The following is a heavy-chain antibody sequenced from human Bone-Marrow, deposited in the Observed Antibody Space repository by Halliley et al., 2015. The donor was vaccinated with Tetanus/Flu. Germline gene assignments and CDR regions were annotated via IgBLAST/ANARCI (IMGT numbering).Heavy chain of an antibody. D-gene: IGHD4-17*01. CDR3: ATSPEGDFGDFGWGFGN. CDR2: VYYGGST. CDR1: GDSISGGSYY. Sequence: TLSLTCAVSGDSISGGSYYWSWIRQTPGKGLEWIGYVYYGGSTYYNPSLKSRLNISTDTSKNQFSLRVTSMTAADTAVYYCATSPEGDFGDFGWGFGNWGPGTLVTVSS. J-gene: IGHJ4*02. V-gene: IGHV4-30-4*01.